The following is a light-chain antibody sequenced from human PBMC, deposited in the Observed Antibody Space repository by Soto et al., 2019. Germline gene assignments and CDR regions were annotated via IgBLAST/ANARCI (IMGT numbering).Light chain of an antibody. V-gene: IGKV1-8*01. CDR2: DAS. J-gene: IGKJ1*01. CDR3: QQYYEYPRT. CDR1: QGISSY. Sequence: AIRMTQSPSSFSASTGDRVTITCRASQGISSYLAWYQQKPGKAPNLLIHDASILESGVPSRFSGSGSGTDFTLTISCLQSEDFASYYCQQYYEYPRTFGQGTKVEIK.